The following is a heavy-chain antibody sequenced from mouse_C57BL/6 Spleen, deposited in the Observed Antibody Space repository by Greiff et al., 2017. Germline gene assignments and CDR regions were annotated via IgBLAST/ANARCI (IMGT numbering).Heavy chain of an antibody. D-gene: IGHD1-1*01. CDR2: ISSGSSTI. CDR3: ARTTTVVDWYFDV. CDR1: GFTFSDYG. J-gene: IGHJ1*03. V-gene: IGHV5-17*01. Sequence: VQRVESGGGLVKPGGSLKLSCAASGFTFSDYGMHWVRQAPEKGLEWVAYISSGSSTIYYADTVKGRFTISRDNAKNTLFLQMTSLRSEDTAMYYCARTTTVVDWYFDVWGTGTTVTVSS.